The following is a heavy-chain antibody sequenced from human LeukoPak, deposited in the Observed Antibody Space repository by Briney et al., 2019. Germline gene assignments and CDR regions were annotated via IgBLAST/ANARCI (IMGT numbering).Heavy chain of an antibody. V-gene: IGHV1-2*02. CDR3: ARARVVVAAYGDY. J-gene: IGHJ4*02. D-gene: IGHD2-15*01. Sequence: ASVKVSCKASGYTFTGYYMHWVRQAPGQGLEWMGWINPNSGGTNYAQKFQGRVTMTRDTSISTAYMELSRLRSDDTAVYYCARARVVVAAYGDYWGQGTLVTVSS. CDR1: GYTFTGYY. CDR2: INPNSGGT.